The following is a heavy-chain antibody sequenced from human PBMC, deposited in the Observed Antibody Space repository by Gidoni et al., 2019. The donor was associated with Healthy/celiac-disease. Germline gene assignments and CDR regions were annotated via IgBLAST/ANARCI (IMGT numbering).Heavy chain of an antibody. V-gene: IGHV5-10-1*03. CDR3: ARKASSGWSLRLWYFDL. CDR2: IDPSDSYT. J-gene: IGHJ2*01. Sequence: EVQLVQSGAEVNKPGESLRISCTGSGYSFTSYWISWVRQMPGKGLEWMGRIDPSDSYTNYSPSFQGHVTISADKSISTAYLQWSSLKASDTAMYYCARKASSGWSLRLWYFDLWGRGTLVTVSS. D-gene: IGHD6-19*01. CDR1: GYSFTSYW.